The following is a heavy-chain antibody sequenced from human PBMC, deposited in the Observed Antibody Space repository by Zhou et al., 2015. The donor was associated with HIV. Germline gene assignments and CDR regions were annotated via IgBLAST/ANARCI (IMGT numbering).Heavy chain of an antibody. CDR3: ARSLDRRLGGYFDY. D-gene: IGHD3-16*01. J-gene: IGHJ4*02. CDR1: GFTFSSYG. Sequence: QVQLVESGGGVVQPGRSLRLSCAASGFTFSSYGMHCVRQAPGKGLEWVAVIWYDGSNKYYADSVKGRFTISRDNSKNTLYLQMNSLRAEDTAVYYCARSLDRRLGGYFDYWGQGTLVTVSS. CDR2: IWYDGSNK. V-gene: IGHV3-33*01.